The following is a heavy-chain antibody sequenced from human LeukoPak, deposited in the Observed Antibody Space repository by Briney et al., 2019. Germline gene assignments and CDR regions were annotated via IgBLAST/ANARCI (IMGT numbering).Heavy chain of an antibody. D-gene: IGHD2-2*02. CDR2: ISAYNGNT. J-gene: IGHJ6*03. V-gene: IGHV1-18*01. CDR3: ARAVVVVPAAIRVVYYYMDV. Sequence: ASVKVSCKASGYTFTSYGISWVRQAPGQGLEWMGWISAYNGNTNYAQKLQGRVTMTTDTSTSTAYMELRSLRSDDTAVYYCARAVVVVPAAIRVVYYYMDVWGKGTTVTVSS. CDR1: GYTFTSYG.